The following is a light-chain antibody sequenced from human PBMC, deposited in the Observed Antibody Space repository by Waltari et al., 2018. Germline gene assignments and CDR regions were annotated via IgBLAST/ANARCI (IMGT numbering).Light chain of an antibody. CDR1: SSNIGRNP. Sequence: QSVLTQPPSASGTPGQRVTISCSGSSSNIGRNPVNWYQQLPGTAPKLPIHSNNQRPSGVPDRFSVSKAGTSASLAISGLQSEDEADYYCATWDASLTGWVFGGGTKLTVL. J-gene: IGLJ2*01. V-gene: IGLV1-44*01. CDR3: ATWDASLTGWV. CDR2: SNN.